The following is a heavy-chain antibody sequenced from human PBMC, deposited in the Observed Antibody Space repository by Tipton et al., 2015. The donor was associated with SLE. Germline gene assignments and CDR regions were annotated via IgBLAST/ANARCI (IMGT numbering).Heavy chain of an antibody. D-gene: IGHD3-3*01. Sequence: TLSLTCTVSSGSISSSYWSWIRQPPGKGLEWIGYIYHSGSTNYNPSLKSRVTISVDTSKNQFSLKLSSVTAADTAVYYCARDFWSGYYTASFDYWGQGTLVTVSS. CDR2: IYHSGST. J-gene: IGHJ4*02. CDR3: ARDFWSGYYTASFDY. CDR1: SGSISSSY. V-gene: IGHV4-59*01.